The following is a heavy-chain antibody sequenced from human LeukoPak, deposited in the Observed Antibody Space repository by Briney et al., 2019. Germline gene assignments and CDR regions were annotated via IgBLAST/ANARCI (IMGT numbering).Heavy chain of an antibody. CDR1: GGSFSGYY. CDR2: INHSGST. CDR3: ARHPLRLGMDV. J-gene: IGHJ6*02. D-gene: IGHD3-3*01. Sequence: SETLSLTCAVYGGSFSGYYWSWIRQPPGKGLEWIGEINHSGSTNYNPSLKSRVTISVDTSKSQFSLRLNSVTAAETAVYYCARHPLRLGMDVWGQGTTVTVSS. V-gene: IGHV4-34*01.